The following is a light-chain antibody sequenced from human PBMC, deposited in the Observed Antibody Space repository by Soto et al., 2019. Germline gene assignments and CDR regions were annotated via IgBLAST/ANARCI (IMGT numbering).Light chain of an antibody. CDR1: QGVSGSY. J-gene: IGKJ1*01. CDR3: QHYGSSPRT. CDR2: GAS. Sequence: EIVLTQSPGTLSLSPGERATISCRASQGVSGSYLAWYQQKPGQAPRLLIYGASSRATGIPNRFSGSESGTDLTLTISRLESEDFAVYYCQHYGSSPRTFGQGTKVEIK. V-gene: IGKV3-20*01.